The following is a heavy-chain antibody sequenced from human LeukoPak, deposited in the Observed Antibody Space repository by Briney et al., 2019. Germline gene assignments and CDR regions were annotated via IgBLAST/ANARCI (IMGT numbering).Heavy chain of an antibody. CDR1: GYTLTELS. V-gene: IGHV1-24*01. CDR2: FYPEDGET. D-gene: IGHD2-15*01. Sequence: ASVKVSCKVSGYTLTELSMHWVRQAPGRGLEWMGGFYPEDGETIYAQKFQGRVTMTEDTSTDTAYMELSSLRSEDTAVYYCATAQGYCSGGSCYNWFDPWGQGTLVTVSS. CDR3: ATAQGYCSGGSCYNWFDP. J-gene: IGHJ5*02.